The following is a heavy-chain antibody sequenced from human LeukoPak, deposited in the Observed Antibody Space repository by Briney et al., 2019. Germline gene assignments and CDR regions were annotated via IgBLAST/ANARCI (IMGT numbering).Heavy chain of an antibody. Sequence: PSETLSLTCAVSGGSISSGGYSWSWIRQPPGKGLEWIGYIYHSGSTYYNPSLKSRVTISVDRSKNRFSLKLSSVTAADTAVYYCARAPVSIPGSANYGMDVWGKGTTVTVSS. CDR2: IYHSGST. J-gene: IGHJ6*04. V-gene: IGHV4-30-2*01. D-gene: IGHD3-10*01. CDR1: GGSISSGGYS. CDR3: ARAPVSIPGSANYGMDV.